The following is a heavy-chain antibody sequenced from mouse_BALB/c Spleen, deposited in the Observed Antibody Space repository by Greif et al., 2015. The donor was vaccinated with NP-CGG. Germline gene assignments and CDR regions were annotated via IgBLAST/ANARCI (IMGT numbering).Heavy chain of an antibody. J-gene: IGHJ4*01. CDR3: ARGDYGSSLHYAMDY. CDR2: IWGDGST. Sequence: QVQLKESGPGLVAPSQSLSITCTVSGFSLTGYGVNWVRQPPGKGLEWLGMIWGDGSTDYNSALKSRLSISKDNSKSQVFLKMNSLQTDDTARYYCARGDYGSSLHYAMDYWGQGTSVTVSS. V-gene: IGHV2-6-7*01. CDR1: GFSLTGYG. D-gene: IGHD1-1*01.